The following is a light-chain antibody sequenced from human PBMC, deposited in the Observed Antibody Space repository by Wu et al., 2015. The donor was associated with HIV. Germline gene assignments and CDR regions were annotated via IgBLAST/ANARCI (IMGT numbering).Light chain of an antibody. CDR3: QQYGSSLWT. J-gene: IGKJ1*01. V-gene: IGKV3-20*01. Sequence: EIVLTQSPAILSLSLGERATLSCRASQSVSNYLAWYQQKPGQPPRLLIYDASDRATGISARFSGSGSGTDFTLTISGLEPEDFAMYFCQQYGSSLWTFGQGTKVEIK. CDR1: QSVSNY. CDR2: DAS.